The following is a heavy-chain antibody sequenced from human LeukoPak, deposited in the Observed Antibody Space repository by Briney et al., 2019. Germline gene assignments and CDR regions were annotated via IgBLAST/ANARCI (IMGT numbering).Heavy chain of an antibody. CDR2: IGYTGDST. CDR1: GFTFSSYA. V-gene: IGHV3-23*01. CDR3: ARTEHYSDRSGYYYFDY. J-gene: IGHJ4*02. Sequence: PGGSLRLSCAASGFTFSSYAMNWVRQAPGKGLEWVLGIGYTGDSTFYADSVKGRFTISRDNPKNTLYLQMNSLRAEDTAVYYCARTEHYSDRSGYYYFDYWGQGTLVTVSS. D-gene: IGHD3-22*01.